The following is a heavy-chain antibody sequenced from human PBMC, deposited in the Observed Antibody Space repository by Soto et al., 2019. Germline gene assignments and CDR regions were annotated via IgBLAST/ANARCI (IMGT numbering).Heavy chain of an antibody. Sequence: PVGSLRLSCAASGFTFNTYSMNWVRQAPGKGLEWVSFISSRNSFIYYADSVRGRFTISRDNAKNSVFLQMNSLRVEDTAVYYCARDPAGSTTPYYYGMDVWGQGTTVTVSS. J-gene: IGHJ6*02. D-gene: IGHD2-2*01. V-gene: IGHV3-21*01. CDR1: GFTFNTYS. CDR3: ARDPAGSTTPYYYGMDV. CDR2: ISSRNSFI.